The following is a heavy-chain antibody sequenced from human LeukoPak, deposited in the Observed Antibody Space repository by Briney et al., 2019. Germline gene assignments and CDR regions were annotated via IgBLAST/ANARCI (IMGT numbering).Heavy chain of an antibody. CDR1: GGTFSSYT. Sequence: SVTVSCKASGGTFSSYTINWVRQAPGQGLEWMGGIIPIFGTANYAQKFQGRVTITADESTSTAYMELSSQRSEDTAVYYCARENGYDRDRELTLWGQGTLVTVSS. CDR3: ARENGYDRDRELTL. D-gene: IGHD5-12*01. V-gene: IGHV1-69*13. J-gene: IGHJ4*02. CDR2: IIPIFGTA.